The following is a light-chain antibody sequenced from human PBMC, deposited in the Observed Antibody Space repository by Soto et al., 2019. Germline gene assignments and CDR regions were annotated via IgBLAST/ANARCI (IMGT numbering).Light chain of an antibody. CDR3: QQSHSTPLS. Sequence: DIQMTQSPSSLSASVGDRVTITCRASQTISRYLNWYQQRPGKAPKFLIYAASNLQSGVPSRFSGSGFGTDFTLTISSLQPEDFAPYYCQQSHSTPLSFGGGTKVDIK. CDR2: AAS. V-gene: IGKV1-39*01. CDR1: QTISRY. J-gene: IGKJ4*01.